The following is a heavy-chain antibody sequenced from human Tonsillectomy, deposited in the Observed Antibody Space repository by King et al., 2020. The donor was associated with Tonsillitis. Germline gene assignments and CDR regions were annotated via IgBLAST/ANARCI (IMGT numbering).Heavy chain of an antibody. CDR2: IYSGGST. CDR1: GFTVSSNY. J-gene: IGHJ4*02. D-gene: IGHD3/OR15-3a*01. V-gene: IGHV3-53*04. Sequence: VQLVESGGGLVQPGGSLRLSCAASGFTVSSNYMSWVRQAPGKGLEWVSVIYSGGSTYYADSVKGRFTISRHNSKNTLYLQMNSLRAEDTAVYYSARGEPGTYFDYWGQGTLVTVSS. CDR3: ARGEPGTYFDY.